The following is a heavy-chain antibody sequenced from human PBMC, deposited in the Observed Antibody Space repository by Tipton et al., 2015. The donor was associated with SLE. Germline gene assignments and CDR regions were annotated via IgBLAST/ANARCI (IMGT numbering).Heavy chain of an antibody. CDR3: ACRHEDIVATSDAFDI. Sequence: LRLSCAASGFTFSDHYMDWVRQPPGKGLEWIGEINPSGSTNSNPSLKSRVTISVDTSKNQFSLKLSSVTAADTAVYYCACRHEDIVATSDAFDIWGQGTMVTVSS. J-gene: IGHJ3*02. V-gene: IGHV4-34*08. CDR1: GFTFSDHY. D-gene: IGHD5-12*01. CDR2: INPSGST.